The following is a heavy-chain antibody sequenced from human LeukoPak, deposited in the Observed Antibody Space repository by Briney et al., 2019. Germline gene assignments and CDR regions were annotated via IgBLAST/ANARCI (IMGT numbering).Heavy chain of an antibody. CDR1: GYTFTGYH. CDR3: ARGGNIVALWPDY. V-gene: IGHV1-2*02. J-gene: IGHJ4*02. D-gene: IGHD5-12*01. Sequence: ASVKVSCKASGYTFTGYHMHWVRQAPGQGLEWMGWINPNSGGTNYAQKFQGRVTMTRDTSISTAYMELSRLRSDDTAVYYCARGGNIVALWPDYWGQGTLVTVSS. CDR2: INPNSGGT.